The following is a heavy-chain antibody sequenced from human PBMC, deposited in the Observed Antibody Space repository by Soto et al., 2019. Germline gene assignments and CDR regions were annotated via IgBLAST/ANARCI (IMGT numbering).Heavy chain of an antibody. J-gene: IGHJ4*02. Sequence: QLQLQESGPGLVKPSETLSLTCTVSGGSISSSSYYWGWIRQPPGKGLEWIGSIYYSGSTYYNPSLKSRVTISADTSKSHYSLKQSSVTAADTAVYYCARRGDYIWWSYLTYYFDYWGQGTLVTVSS. V-gene: IGHV4-39*02. CDR3: ARRGDYIWWSYLTYYFDY. D-gene: IGHD3-16*02. CDR2: IYYSGST. CDR1: GGSISSSSYY.